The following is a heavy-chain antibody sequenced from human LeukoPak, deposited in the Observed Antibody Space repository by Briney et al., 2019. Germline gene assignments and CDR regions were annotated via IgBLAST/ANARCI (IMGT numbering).Heavy chain of an antibody. J-gene: IGHJ4*02. Sequence: PGGSLRLSCAASGFTFSSYGMHWVRQAPGKALEWVAFIRYDGSNKYYADSVKGRFTISRDNSKNTLYLQMNSLRAEDTAVYYCAKPYSSSWHNFDYWGQGTLVTVSS. CDR3: AKPYSSSWHNFDY. CDR1: GFTFSSYG. V-gene: IGHV3-30*02. D-gene: IGHD6-13*01. CDR2: IRYDGSNK.